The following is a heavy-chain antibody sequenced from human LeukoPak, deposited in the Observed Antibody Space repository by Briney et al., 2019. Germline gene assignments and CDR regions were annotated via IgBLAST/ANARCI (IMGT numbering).Heavy chain of an antibody. D-gene: IGHD3-22*01. J-gene: IGHJ5*02. V-gene: IGHV4-39*02. CDR1: SGSISSSSYD. CDR3: ARRNTMTRSWFDT. CDR2: IYYSGST. Sequence: SETLSLTCTVSSGSISSSSYDWDWIRQTPGKGLEWIGSIYYSGSTYFNPSLKSRVTISVDTSKNHFSLKLNSVTAADTAVYYCARRNTMTRSWFDTWGQGTLVTVSS.